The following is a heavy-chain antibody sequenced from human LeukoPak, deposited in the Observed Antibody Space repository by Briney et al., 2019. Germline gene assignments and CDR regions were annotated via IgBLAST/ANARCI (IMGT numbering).Heavy chain of an antibody. D-gene: IGHD3-10*01. CDR2: IYHSGST. V-gene: IGHV4-4*02. Sequence: PSETLSLTCTVSGDSISSINWWSWVRQPPGKGLEWIGEIYHSGSTNYNPSLKSRVTISVDTSKNQFSLKLSSVTAADTAVYYCARQVVRGRPFDYWGQGTLVTVSS. CDR3: ARQVVRGRPFDY. CDR1: GDSISSINW. J-gene: IGHJ4*02.